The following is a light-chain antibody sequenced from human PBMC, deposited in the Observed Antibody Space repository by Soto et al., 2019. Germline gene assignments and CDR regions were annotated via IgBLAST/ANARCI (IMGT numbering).Light chain of an antibody. CDR2: TVS. CDR3: MQRIEFPLP. CDR1: QSLLDSDDGNTY. V-gene: IGKV2-40*01. J-gene: IGKJ4*01. Sequence: DIVMTQTPLSLPVTPGEPASISCRSSQSLLDSDDGNTYLDWYLQKPGQSPQLLIYTVSYRASGVPDRFSGSGSGTDFTLKISRVEAEDVGVYYCMQRIEFPLPFGGGTKVDIK.